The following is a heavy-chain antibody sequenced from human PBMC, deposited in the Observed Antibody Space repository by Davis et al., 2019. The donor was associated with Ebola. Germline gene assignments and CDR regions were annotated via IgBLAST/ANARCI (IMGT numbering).Heavy chain of an antibody. D-gene: IGHD3-10*01. CDR2: IYYSGST. CDR1: GGSISSGGYY. V-gene: IGHV4-31*03. J-gene: IGHJ6*04. Sequence: MPSETLSLTCTVSGGSISSGGYYWSWIRQHPGKGLEWIGYIYYSGSTYYNPSLKSRVTISVDTSKNQFSLKLSSVTAADTAVYYCAREERITMVRGVLYYYYGMDVWGKGTTVTVSS. CDR3: AREERITMVRGVLYYYYGMDV.